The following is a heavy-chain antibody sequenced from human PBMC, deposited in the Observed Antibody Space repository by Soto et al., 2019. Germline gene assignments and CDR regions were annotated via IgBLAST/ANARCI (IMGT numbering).Heavy chain of an antibody. V-gene: IGHV4-39*07. CDR3: ARDSRYYYGSGGYYGMDV. J-gene: IGHJ6*02. CDR2: INHSGST. Sequence: SGPTLVNPTQTLTLTCTFSGFSLSTSGMCVSWIRQPPGKGLEWIGEINHSGSTNYNPSLKSRVTISVDTSKNQFSLKLSSVTAADTAVYYCARDSRYYYGSGGYYGMDVWGQGTTVTVSS. D-gene: IGHD3-10*01. CDR1: GFSLSTSGM.